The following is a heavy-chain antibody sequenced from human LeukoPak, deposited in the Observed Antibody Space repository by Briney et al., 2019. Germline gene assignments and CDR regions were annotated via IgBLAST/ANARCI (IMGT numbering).Heavy chain of an antibody. CDR2: INAGNGNT. CDR1: GYTFANYA. D-gene: IGHD6-13*01. Sequence: GASVRVSCKASGYTFANYAMHWVRQAPGQRLEWMGWINAGNGNTKYSQKFQGRVTITRDTSASTAYMELSSLRSEDTAVYYCARIQAIAAAGFGYWGQGTLVTVSS. V-gene: IGHV1-3*01. J-gene: IGHJ4*02. CDR3: ARIQAIAAAGFGY.